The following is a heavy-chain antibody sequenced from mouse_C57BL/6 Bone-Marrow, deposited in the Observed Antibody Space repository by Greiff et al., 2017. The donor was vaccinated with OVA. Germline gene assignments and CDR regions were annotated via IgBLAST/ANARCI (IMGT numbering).Heavy chain of an antibody. Sequence: VQGVESGAELVRPGASVTLSCKASGYTFTDYEMHWVKQTPVHGLEWIGAIDPETGGTAYNQKFKGKAILTADKSSSTAYMELRSLTSEDSAVYYCTTNGNCSFYWYFDVWGTGTTVTVSS. J-gene: IGHJ1*03. V-gene: IGHV1-15*01. CDR1: GYTFTDYE. CDR3: TTNGNCSFYWYFDV. D-gene: IGHD2-1*01. CDR2: IDPETGGT.